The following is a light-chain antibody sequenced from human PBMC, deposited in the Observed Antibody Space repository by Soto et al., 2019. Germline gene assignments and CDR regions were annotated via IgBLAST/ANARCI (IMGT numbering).Light chain of an antibody. J-gene: IGKJ5*01. Sequence: IQMTQAPSTLSASLGDTLTNTCQASQDISHYLNWYQQKPGKALKLLIYDASNLHPGVPSRFRGSGSGTEFSFNITSLQPEDVATYYCQQYDDLPITLGQGTRLEIK. CDR2: DAS. V-gene: IGKV1-33*01. CDR3: QQYDDLPIT. CDR1: QDISHY.